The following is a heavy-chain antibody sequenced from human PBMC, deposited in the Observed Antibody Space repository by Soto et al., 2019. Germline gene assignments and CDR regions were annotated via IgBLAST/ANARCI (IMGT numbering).Heavy chain of an antibody. Sequence: PSETLSLTCTVSGGSISSSAYHWHWIRQPPGKGLEWIGNIYYTGSTYYNPSLKSRVTISVDTSKNQFSLKLSSVTAADTAVYYCARQEYRNSPFDPWGQGTLVTVSS. CDR2: IYYTGST. CDR3: ARQEYRNSPFDP. J-gene: IGHJ5*02. D-gene: IGHD6-6*01. V-gene: IGHV4-39*01. CDR1: GGSISSSAYH.